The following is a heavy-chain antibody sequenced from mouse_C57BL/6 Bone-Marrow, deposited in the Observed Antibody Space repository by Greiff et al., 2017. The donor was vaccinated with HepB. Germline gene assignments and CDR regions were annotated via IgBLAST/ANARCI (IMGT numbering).Heavy chain of an antibody. CDR3: ARVVRFAY. D-gene: IGHD1-1*02. J-gene: IGHJ3*01. Sequence: VQLQQSGPELVKPGASVKISCKASGYTFTDYYMNWVKQSHGKSLEWIGDINPNNGGTSYNQKFKGKATLTVDKSSSTAYMELRSLTSEDSAVYYCARVVRFAYWGQGTLVTVSA. CDR2: INPNNGGT. V-gene: IGHV1-26*01. CDR1: GYTFTDYY.